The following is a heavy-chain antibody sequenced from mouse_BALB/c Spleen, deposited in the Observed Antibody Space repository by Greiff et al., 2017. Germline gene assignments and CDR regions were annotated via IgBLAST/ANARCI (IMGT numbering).Heavy chain of an antibody. V-gene: IGHV1S135*01. Sequence: EVQLQQSGPELVKPGASVKISCKASGYSFTGYFMNWVKQSHGKSLEWIGYIDPYNGGTSYNQKFKGKATLTVDKSSSTAFMHLNSLTSEDSAVYYCARDGNSVYYAMDYWGQGTSVTVSS. CDR3: ARDGNSVYYAMDY. CDR1: GYSFTGYF. D-gene: IGHD2-1*01. J-gene: IGHJ4*01. CDR2: IDPYNGGT.